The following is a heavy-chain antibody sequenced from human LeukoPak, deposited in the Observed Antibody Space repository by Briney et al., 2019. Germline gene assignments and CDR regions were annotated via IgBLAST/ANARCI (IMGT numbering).Heavy chain of an antibody. D-gene: IGHD6-6*01. CDR1: RFNFRNYG. CDR2: TYSGGYT. Sequence: GRSLRLSCVASRFNFRNYGMHWVRQAPGKGLEWVSVTYSGGYTDYPDSVKGRFTISRDSSKNTLYLQMNSLRAEDTAVYYCASLRSSSPVQVYWGQGTLVTVSS. J-gene: IGHJ4*02. V-gene: IGHV3-66*01. CDR3: ASLRSSSPVQVY.